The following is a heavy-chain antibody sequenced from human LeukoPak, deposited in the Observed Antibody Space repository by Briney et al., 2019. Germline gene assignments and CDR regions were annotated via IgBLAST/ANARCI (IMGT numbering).Heavy chain of an antibody. CDR3: ARELSCSSTSCYGYYYMDV. D-gene: IGHD2-2*01. J-gene: IGHJ6*03. CDR2: IYTSGST. Sequence: SETLSLTCTASGGSISSYYWSWIRQPAGKGLEWIGRIYTSGSTNYNPSLKSRVSMLVDTCKNQFSMKLSSVTAADTAVYYCARELSCSSTSCYGYYYMDVWGKGTTVTVSS. V-gene: IGHV4-4*07. CDR1: GGSISSYY.